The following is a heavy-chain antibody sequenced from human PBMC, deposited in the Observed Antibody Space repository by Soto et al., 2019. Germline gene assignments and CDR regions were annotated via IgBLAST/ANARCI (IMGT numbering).Heavy chain of an antibody. CDR1: GFTFSSYA. V-gene: IGHV3-23*01. Sequence: GGSLRLSCAASGFTFSSYAMSWVRQAPGKGLEWVSSISGSGGSTYYADSVKGRFTISRDNSKNTLYLQMNSLRAEDTAVYYCAKDREYSSGWYVRPPAGGMDVWGQGTTVTVSS. CDR3: AKDREYSSGWYVRPPAGGMDV. CDR2: ISGSGGST. J-gene: IGHJ6*02. D-gene: IGHD6-19*01.